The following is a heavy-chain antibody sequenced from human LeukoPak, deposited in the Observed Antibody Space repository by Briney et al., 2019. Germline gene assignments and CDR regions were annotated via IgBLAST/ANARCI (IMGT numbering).Heavy chain of an antibody. D-gene: IGHD2-2*02. CDR3: AWLLGYCSSTSCYTGGYY. Sequence: GASVKVSCKASGYTFTGYYMHWVRQAPGQGLEWMGWINPNSGGTNYAQKFQGRVTMTRDTSISTAYMALSRLRSDDTAVYYCAWLLGYCSSTSCYTGGYYWGQGTLVTVSS. J-gene: IGHJ4*02. V-gene: IGHV1-2*02. CDR1: GYTFTGYY. CDR2: INPNSGGT.